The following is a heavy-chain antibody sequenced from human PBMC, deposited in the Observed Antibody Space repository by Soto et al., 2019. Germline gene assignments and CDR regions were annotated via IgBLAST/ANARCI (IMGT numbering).Heavy chain of an antibody. D-gene: IGHD2-2*02. CDR2: IIPIFGTA. V-gene: IGHV1-69*13. Sequence: SVKVSCKASGGTFSSYAISWVRQAPGQGLEWMGGIIPIFGTANYAQKFQGRVTITADESTSTAYMELSSLRSEDTAVYYCARGPRGYCISTSCYRYGMDVWRQGTTVTVSS. CDR3: ARGPRGYCISTSCYRYGMDV. J-gene: IGHJ6*02. CDR1: GGTFSSYA.